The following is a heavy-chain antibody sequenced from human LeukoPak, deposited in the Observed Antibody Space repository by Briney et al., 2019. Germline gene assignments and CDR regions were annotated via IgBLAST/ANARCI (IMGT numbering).Heavy chain of an antibody. D-gene: IGHD2-2*01. V-gene: IGHV1-69*05. CDR2: IIPMFTRT. CDR3: ARGPKVIIVPDVRGGYFDS. Sequence: GASVKVSCKASGGTFSSYAITWVRQAPGQGLEWMGGIIPMFTRTNYAQKFQGRLTITTDESTSTAYMELSSPRSEDTALYFCARGPKVIIVPDVRGGYFDSWGQGTLVTVSS. CDR1: GGTFSSYA. J-gene: IGHJ4*02.